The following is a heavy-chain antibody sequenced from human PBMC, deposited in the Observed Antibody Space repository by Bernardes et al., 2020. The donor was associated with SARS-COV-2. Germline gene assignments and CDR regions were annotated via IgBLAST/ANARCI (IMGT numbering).Heavy chain of an antibody. J-gene: IGHJ5*02. V-gene: IGHV1-24*01. CDR2: FDPEDGET. CDR1: GYTLTELS. Sequence: ASVKVSCKVSGYTLTELSMHWVRQAPGKGLEWMGGFDPEDGETIYAQKFQGRVTMTEDTSTDTAYMELSSLRSEDTAVYYCATSSGITFTGWFDPWGQGTLVTVSS. CDR3: ATSSGITFTGWFDP. D-gene: IGHD3-16*01.